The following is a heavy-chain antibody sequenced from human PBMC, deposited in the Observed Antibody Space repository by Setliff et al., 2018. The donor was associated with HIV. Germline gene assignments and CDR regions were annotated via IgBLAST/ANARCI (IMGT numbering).Heavy chain of an antibody. D-gene: IGHD5-18*01. CDR2: MYHSWST. Sequence: SETLSLTCAVSNYSISSGYYWGWIRQSPGKGLEWIGSMYHSWSTYSNPSLKSRVTMSIDTSKNQLSLKLRSVTAADTAVYYCASGYNYAYSDYWGQGTLVTVSS. CDR1: NYSISSGYY. CDR3: ASGYNYAYSDY. V-gene: IGHV4-38-2*01. J-gene: IGHJ4*02.